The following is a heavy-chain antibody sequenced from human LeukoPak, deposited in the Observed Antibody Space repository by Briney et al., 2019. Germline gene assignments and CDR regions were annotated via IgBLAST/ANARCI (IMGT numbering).Heavy chain of an antibody. CDR2: VFYSGPT. CDR3: AGRSASDFGT. V-gene: IGHV4-59*01. D-gene: IGHD1-26*01. J-gene: IGHJ4*02. CDR1: GDSIDSYY. Sequence: SETPSLTCTVSGDSIDSYYWSWIRQPPGEGLQWIGYVFYSGPTNYDASLTSRVALSVDRSKNQFSLKLTSVSAAATAVYYCAGRSASDFGTWGQGTPVTVSS.